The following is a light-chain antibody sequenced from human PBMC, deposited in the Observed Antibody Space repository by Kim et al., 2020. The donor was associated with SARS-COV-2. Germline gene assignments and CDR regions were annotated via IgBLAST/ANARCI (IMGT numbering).Light chain of an antibody. Sequence: GQRVTISCTGSSSNIGAGYDVHWYQQRPGTAPKLLIYGNSNRPSGVPDRFSGSKSGTSASLAITGLQAEDEADYYCQSYDSSLSAYVFGTGTKVTVL. J-gene: IGLJ1*01. CDR3: QSYDSSLSAYV. CDR2: GNS. CDR1: SSNIGAGYD. V-gene: IGLV1-40*01.